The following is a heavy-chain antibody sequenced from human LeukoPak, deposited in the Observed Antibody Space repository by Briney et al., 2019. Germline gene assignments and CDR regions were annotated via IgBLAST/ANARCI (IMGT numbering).Heavy chain of an antibody. CDR2: ISYSVST. V-gene: IGHV4-59*08. J-gene: IGHJ5*01. Sequence: PSETLSLTCSVSGGSISTKYWSWIRQPPGKGLEWIGYISYSVSTNSNPSLKSRVTISIDTSKNQFSLRLSSVTAADTAVYYCARHEPYYLPRGFDPWGQGPLVTASS. D-gene: IGHD3-10*01. CDR1: GGSISTKY. CDR3: ARHEPYYLPRGFDP.